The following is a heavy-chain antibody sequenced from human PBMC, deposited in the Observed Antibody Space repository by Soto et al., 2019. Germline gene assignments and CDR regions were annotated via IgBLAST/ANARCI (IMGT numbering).Heavy chain of an antibody. CDR3: ARDPNDSSAYYHHYYYGMDV. CDR1: GYTFTSYG. D-gene: IGHD3-22*01. V-gene: IGHV1-3*01. J-gene: IGHJ6*02. CDR2: INAGNGNT. Sequence: QIQLMQSGAEVKKPGASVKVSCKASGYTFTSYGIHWVRQAPGQRLEWTGWINAGNGNTKYSEKFQGRVTITRDTSARTAYLELSSMRSEDTAVYYCARDPNDSSAYYHHYYYGMDVWGQGTTVTVS.